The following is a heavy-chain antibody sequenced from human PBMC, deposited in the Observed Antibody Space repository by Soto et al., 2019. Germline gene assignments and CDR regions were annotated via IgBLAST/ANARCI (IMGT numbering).Heavy chain of an antibody. CDR3: TTDVPQWLPQVDY. J-gene: IGHJ4*02. V-gene: IGHV3-66*01. CDR1: GVTVSSNY. D-gene: IGHD6-19*01. Sequence: GGSLRLSCAASGVTVSSNYMSWVRQAPGKGLEWVSVIYSGGSTYYADSVKGRFTISRDNSKNTLYLQMNSLRAEDTAVYYCTTDVPQWLPQVDYWGQGTLVTVSS. CDR2: IYSGGST.